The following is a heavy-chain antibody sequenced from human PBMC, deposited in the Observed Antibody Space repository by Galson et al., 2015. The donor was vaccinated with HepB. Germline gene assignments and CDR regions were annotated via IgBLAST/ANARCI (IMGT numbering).Heavy chain of an antibody. CDR2: INPGDSDT. CDR3: ARRIATFVTPGGFDY. CDR1: GYSFTNYW. Sequence: QSGAEVTKPGESLKISCKGSGYSFTNYWIGWVRQMPGKGLEWMGIINPGDSDTRYSPSFQGQVTFSADKSISTAYLQWSSLKASDTAMYYCARRIATFVTPGGFDYWGQGTLVTVSS. D-gene: IGHD4-23*01. J-gene: IGHJ4*02. V-gene: IGHV5-51*01.